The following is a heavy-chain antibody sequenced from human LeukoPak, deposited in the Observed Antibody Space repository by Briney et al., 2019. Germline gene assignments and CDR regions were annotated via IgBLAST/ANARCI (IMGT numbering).Heavy chain of an antibody. J-gene: IGHJ4*02. CDR1: GFTFSSSA. D-gene: IGHD5-24*01. CDR3: ATSGYNRFDY. Sequence: GGTLRLSCAASGFTFSSSAMSWVRQAPGKGLEWGSNISGSGSGGSTYYADSVKGRFTISRDNSKNTLYLQMNSLRAEDTAVYYCATSGYNRFDYWGQGTLVTVSS. V-gene: IGHV3-23*01. CDR2: ISGSGSGGST.